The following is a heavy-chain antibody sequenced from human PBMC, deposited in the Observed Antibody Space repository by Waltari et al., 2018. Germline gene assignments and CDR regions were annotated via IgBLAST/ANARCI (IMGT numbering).Heavy chain of an antibody. J-gene: IGHJ4*02. CDR3: ARGRERQYYYDSSGYWAF. CDR1: GYSFTSYW. V-gene: IGHV5-51*01. Sequence: EVQLVQSGAEVKKPGESLKISCKGSGYSFTSYWIGWVRQMPGKGLEWVGIIYPGDSDTRYSPSFQGQVTISADKSISTAYLQWSSLKASDTAMYYCARGRERQYYYDSSGYWAFWGQGTLVTVSS. CDR2: IYPGDSDT. D-gene: IGHD3-22*01.